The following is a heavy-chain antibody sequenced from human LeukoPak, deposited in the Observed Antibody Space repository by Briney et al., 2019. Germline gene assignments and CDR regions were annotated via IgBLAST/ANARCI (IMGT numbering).Heavy chain of an antibody. Sequence: PSQTLSLTCTVSGGSISSGDCYWSWIRQPPGKGLEWIGYIYYSGSTYYNPSLKSRVTISVDTSKNQFSLKLSSVTAADTAVYYCARERVGDAFDIWGQGTMVTVSS. V-gene: IGHV4-30-4*01. J-gene: IGHJ3*02. D-gene: IGHD3-10*01. CDR3: ARERVGDAFDI. CDR1: GGSISSGDCY. CDR2: IYYSGST.